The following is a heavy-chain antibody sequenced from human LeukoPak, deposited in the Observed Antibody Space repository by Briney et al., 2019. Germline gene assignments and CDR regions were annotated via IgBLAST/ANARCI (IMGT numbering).Heavy chain of an antibody. D-gene: IGHD5-18*01. CDR3: ARPWIQDHYDAFDI. J-gene: IGHJ3*02. V-gene: IGHV3-23*01. Sequence: PGGSLRLSCAASGFSFTSYAMSWVRQAQGKGLEWVSAVSRSGGATYYADSVKGRFTISRDNSKNTVYLQMNSLRVEDTAVYYCARPWIQDHYDAFDIWGQGTMVTVSS. CDR1: GFSFTSYA. CDR2: VSRSGGAT.